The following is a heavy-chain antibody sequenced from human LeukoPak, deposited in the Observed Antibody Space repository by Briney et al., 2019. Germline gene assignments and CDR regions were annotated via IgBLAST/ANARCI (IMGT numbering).Heavy chain of an antibody. CDR1: GFTVSSNY. D-gene: IGHD5-12*01. J-gene: IGHJ4*02. CDR3: AREKYSGYDYYFDY. CDR2: IYSGGST. Sequence: GGSLRLSCAASGFTVSSNYMSWVRQAPGKGLEWVSVIYSGGSTYYADSVKGRFTISRDNSKNTLYLQMNSLRAEDTAVYYCAREKYSGYDYYFDYWGQGTLVTVSS. V-gene: IGHV3-53*01.